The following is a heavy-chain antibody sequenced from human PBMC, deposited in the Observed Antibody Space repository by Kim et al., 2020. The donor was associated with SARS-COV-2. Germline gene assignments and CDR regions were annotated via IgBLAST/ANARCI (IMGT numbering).Heavy chain of an antibody. J-gene: IGHJ6*02. D-gene: IGHD1-20*01. V-gene: IGHV1-3*01. CDR1: GYTFTSYA. Sequence: ASVKVSCKASGYTFTSYAMHWVRQAPGQRLEWMGWINAGNGNTKYSQKFQGRVTITRDTFASTAYMELSSLRSEDTAVYYCARVGITGTYNYYYGMDVWGQGTTVTVSS. CDR3: ARVGITGTYNYYYGMDV. CDR2: INAGNGNT.